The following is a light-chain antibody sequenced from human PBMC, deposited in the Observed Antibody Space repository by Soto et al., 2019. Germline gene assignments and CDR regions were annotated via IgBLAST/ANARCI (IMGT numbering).Light chain of an antibody. CDR2: DDG. Sequence: SYELTQPSSVSVAPGQTATITCGGNNIGTTTVSWYQQKPGQAPVLVVSDDGDRPSGIPDRLSGSDSGNTATLTISRVEAGHEADYYCLVWDISGDHAVFGGGTKVTVL. CDR3: LVWDISGDHAV. V-gene: IGLV3-21*02. CDR1: NIGTTT. J-gene: IGLJ2*01.